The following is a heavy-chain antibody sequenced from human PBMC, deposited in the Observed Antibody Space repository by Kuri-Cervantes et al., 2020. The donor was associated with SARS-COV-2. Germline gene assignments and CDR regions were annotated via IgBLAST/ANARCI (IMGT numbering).Heavy chain of an antibody. Sequence: SVKVSCKASGGTFSSYAVTWVRQVPGQGLEWMGRIIPLFGTTIYAEKFRGRVTLTADRSINTAYMELSSLRSEDTAVYYCARTYCSITTCYDGTFDSWGQGTLVTVSS. J-gene: IGHJ4*02. V-gene: IGHV1-69*06. D-gene: IGHD2-2*01. CDR2: IIPLFGTT. CDR1: GGTFSSYA. CDR3: ARTYCSITTCYDGTFDS.